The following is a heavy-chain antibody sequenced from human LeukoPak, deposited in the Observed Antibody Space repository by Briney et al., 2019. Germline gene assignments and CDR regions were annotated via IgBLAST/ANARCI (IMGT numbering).Heavy chain of an antibody. Sequence: GGSLRLSCAASGFTISSYSMNWVRQAPGKGLAWVSSISSSSSYIYYADSVKGRFTISRDNSKNTLYLQMNNLKTEDTAVYYCTTNPYDRSGYHIWGQGTMVSVSS. CDR3: TTNPYDRSGYHI. CDR2: ISSSSSYI. CDR1: GFTISSYS. V-gene: IGHV3-21*03. D-gene: IGHD3-22*01. J-gene: IGHJ3*02.